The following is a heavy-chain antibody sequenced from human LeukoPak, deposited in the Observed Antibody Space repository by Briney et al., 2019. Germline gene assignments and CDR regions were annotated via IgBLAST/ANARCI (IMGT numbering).Heavy chain of an antibody. CDR3: GKDQGSGSYWADYYGMDV. J-gene: IGHJ6*02. V-gene: IGHV3-43*02. D-gene: IGHD1-26*01. CDR2: ISGDGGST. Sequence: GGSLRLSCAASGFTFDDYAMHWVRQAPGKGLEWVSLISGDGGSTYYADSVKGRFTISRDNSKNSLYLQMNSLRTEDTALYYCGKDQGSGSYWADYYGMDVWGQGTTVTVSS. CDR1: GFTFDDYA.